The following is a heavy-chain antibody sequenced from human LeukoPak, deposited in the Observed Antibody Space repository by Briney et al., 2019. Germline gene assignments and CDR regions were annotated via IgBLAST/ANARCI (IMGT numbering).Heavy chain of an antibody. CDR2: IYSGGST. V-gene: IGHV3-66*01. CDR1: AFSVGSNY. Sequence: GGSLRLSCAASAFSVGSNYMTWARQAPGKGLEWVSLIYSGGSTYYADSVKGRFTISRDNSKNTLYLQMNSLRAEDTAVYYCARERGGLGAAAGTDDYWGQGTLVTVSS. D-gene: IGHD6-13*01. J-gene: IGHJ4*02. CDR3: ARERGGLGAAAGTDDY.